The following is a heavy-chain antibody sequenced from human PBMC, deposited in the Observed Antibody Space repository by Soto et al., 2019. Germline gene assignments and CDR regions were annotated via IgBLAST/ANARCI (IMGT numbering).Heavy chain of an antibody. CDR3: LMSPYYYGSGSYAFDI. Sequence: GGSLRLSCAASGFTFSSYGMHWVRQAPGKGLEWVAVIWYDGSNKYYADSVKGRFTISRDNSKNTLYLQMNSLRAEDTAVYYCLMSPYYYGSGSYAFDIWGQGTMVTVSS. V-gene: IGHV3-33*01. CDR1: GFTFSSYG. D-gene: IGHD3-10*01. CDR2: IWYDGSNK. J-gene: IGHJ3*02.